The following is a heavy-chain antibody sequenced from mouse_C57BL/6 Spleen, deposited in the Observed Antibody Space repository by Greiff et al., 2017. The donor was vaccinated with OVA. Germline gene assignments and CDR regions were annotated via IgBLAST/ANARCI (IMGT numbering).Heavy chain of an antibody. CDR2: ISYDGSN. V-gene: IGHV3-6*01. D-gene: IGHD2-2*01. J-gene: IGHJ3*01. Sequence: ESGPGLVKPSQSLSLTCSVTGYSITSGYYWNWIRQFPGNKLEWMGYISYDGSNNYNPSLKNRISITRDTSKNQFFLKLNSVTTEDTATYYCARENGYDWFAYWGQGTLVTVSA. CDR1: GYSITSGYY. CDR3: ARENGYDWFAY.